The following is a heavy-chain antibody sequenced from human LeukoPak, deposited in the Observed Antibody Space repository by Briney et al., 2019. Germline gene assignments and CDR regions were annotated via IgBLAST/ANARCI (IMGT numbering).Heavy chain of an antibody. J-gene: IGHJ4*02. CDR3: AKFVDVAGNNY. Sequence: GRSLRLSCAASGFTFDDYAMHWVRQAPGKGLEWVSGISWNSGSIGYADSVKGRFTISRDNAKHSLYLQMNSLRAEDTALYYCAKFVDVAGNNYWGQGTLVTVSS. D-gene: IGHD6-19*01. CDR1: GFTFDDYA. V-gene: IGHV3-9*01. CDR2: ISWNSGSI.